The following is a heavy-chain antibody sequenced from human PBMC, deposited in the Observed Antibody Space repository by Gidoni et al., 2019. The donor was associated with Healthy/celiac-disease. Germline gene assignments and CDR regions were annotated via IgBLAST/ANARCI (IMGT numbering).Heavy chain of an antibody. CDR3: ARDKGNLGDI. V-gene: IGHV4-61*02. D-gene: IGHD3-16*01. Sequence: QVQLQESGPGLVKPSQTLSLTRTVSGGSISSGSYYWSLIRQPAGKGLEWIGRIYTSGSTNYNPSLKSRVTISVDTSKNQFSLKLSSVTAADTAVYYCARDKGNLGDIWGQGTMVTVSS. J-gene: IGHJ3*02. CDR2: IYTSGST. CDR1: GGSISSGSYY.